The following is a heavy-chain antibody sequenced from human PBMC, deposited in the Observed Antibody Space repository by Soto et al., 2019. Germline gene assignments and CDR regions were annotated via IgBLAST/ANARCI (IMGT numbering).Heavy chain of an antibody. J-gene: IGHJ6*03. CDR3: ASTVVVTRYYYYMDV. CDR1: GFTFSSYS. CDR2: ISSSSSTI. Sequence: GGSLRLSCAASGFTFSSYSMNWVRQAPGKGLEWVSYISSSSSTIYYADSVKGRFTISRGNAKNSLYLQMNSLRAEDTAVYYCASTVVVTRYYYYMDVWGKGTTVTVSS. V-gene: IGHV3-48*01. D-gene: IGHD3-22*01.